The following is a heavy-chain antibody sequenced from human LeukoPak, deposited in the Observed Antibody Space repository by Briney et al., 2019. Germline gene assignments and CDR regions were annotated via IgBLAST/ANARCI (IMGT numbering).Heavy chain of an antibody. CDR2: IIPIFGTP. Sequence: SVKLSCKASGASFSSYAISWVRQAPGQGLEWMGRIIPIFGTPNYAQRFQGRVTITADIVSSTAYMEVNNLTSEDTAVYFCAKQGALRQDYYMDVWGNGTTVTVSS. J-gene: IGHJ6*03. CDR3: AKQGALRQDYYMDV. CDR1: GASFSSYA. V-gene: IGHV1-69*06.